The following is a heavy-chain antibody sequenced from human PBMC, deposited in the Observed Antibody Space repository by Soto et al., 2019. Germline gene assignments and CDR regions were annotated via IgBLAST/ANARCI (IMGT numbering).Heavy chain of an antibody. CDR2: INPSGGST. J-gene: IGHJ5*02. Sequence: QVQLVQSGAEVKKPGASVKVSCKASGYTFTSYYMHWVRQAPGQGLEWMGIINPSGGSTSYAQKFQGRVTMTRDTSTSTVYMELSSLRSEDTAAYYCARDYSTRYWFDPWGQGTLVTVSS. CDR3: ARDYSTRYWFDP. D-gene: IGHD4-4*01. V-gene: IGHV1-46*01. CDR1: GYTFTSYY.